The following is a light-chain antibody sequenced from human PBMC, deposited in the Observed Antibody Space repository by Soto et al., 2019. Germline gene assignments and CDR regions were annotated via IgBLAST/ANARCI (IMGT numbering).Light chain of an antibody. CDR3: QKCNKAPWT. V-gene: IGKV1-27*01. J-gene: IGKJ1*01. CDR1: RDIDDY. Sequence: DIQMTQSPPSLSASVGDRVTITCRASRDIDDYLAWYQHIAGKAPKLLIYDASSLQPGVPSRFSGSGSGTYFTLTINSLQPEDVATYYCQKCNKAPWTFGQGTKV. CDR2: DAS.